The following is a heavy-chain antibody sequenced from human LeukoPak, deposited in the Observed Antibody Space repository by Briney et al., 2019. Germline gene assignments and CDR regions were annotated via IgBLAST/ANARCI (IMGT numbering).Heavy chain of an antibody. Sequence: GGSLRLSCAASGFTFSSYWMSWVRQAPGKGLEWVANIKQDGSEKYYVDSVKGRFTISRDNAKNSLYLQMNSLRAEDTAVYYCARNYDSSGYYVRLDYWGQGTLVTVSS. D-gene: IGHD3-22*01. CDR2: IKQDGSEK. CDR1: GFTFSSYW. CDR3: ARNYDSSGYYVRLDY. J-gene: IGHJ4*02. V-gene: IGHV3-7*01.